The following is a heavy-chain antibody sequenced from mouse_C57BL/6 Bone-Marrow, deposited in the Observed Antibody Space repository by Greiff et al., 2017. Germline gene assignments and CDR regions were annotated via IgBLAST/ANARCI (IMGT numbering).Heavy chain of an antibody. Sequence: QVQLQQPGAELVKPGASVQMSCKASGYTFTSYWITWVKQRPGQGLEWIGDIYPGSGSTNYNEKFKSKATLTVDTSSSTAYMQLSRLTSEYSAVYYCSRVGDYYSSSRYGYFDVWGTGTTVTVSS. J-gene: IGHJ1*03. CDR1: GYTFTSYW. D-gene: IGHD1-1*01. V-gene: IGHV1-55*01. CDR2: IYPGSGST. CDR3: SRVGDYYSSSRYGYFDV.